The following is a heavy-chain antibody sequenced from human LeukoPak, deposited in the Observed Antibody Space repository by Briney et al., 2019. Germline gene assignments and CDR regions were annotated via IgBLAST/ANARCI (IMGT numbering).Heavy chain of an antibody. V-gene: IGHV3-33*01. J-gene: IGHJ4*02. CDR1: GFTFSSYG. CDR2: IWYDGSNK. CDR3: ARDRRIYYYDSSGYCDY. D-gene: IGHD3-22*01. Sequence: GGSLRLSCAASGFTFSSYGMHWVRQAPGKGLEWVAVIWYDGSNKYYADSVKGRFTISRDNSKNTLYLQVNSLRAEDTAVYYCARDRRIYYYDSSGYCDYWGQGTLVTVSS.